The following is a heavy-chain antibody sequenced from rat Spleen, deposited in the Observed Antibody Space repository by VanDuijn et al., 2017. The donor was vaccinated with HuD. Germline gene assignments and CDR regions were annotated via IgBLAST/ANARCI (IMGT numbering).Heavy chain of an antibody. J-gene: IGHJ2*01. Sequence: EVQLVESGGGLVQPGRSLKLSCAASGFTFSSFPMAWVRQAPGKGLEWVAYISTDGDNTYYRDSVKGRFTISRDNAKSTLYLQMDSLRSEDTATYYCARRGSQLAPFDYWGQGVMVTVSS. D-gene: IGHD1-12*01. CDR2: ISTDGDNT. V-gene: IGHV5-25*01. CDR1: GFTFSSFP. CDR3: ARRGSQLAPFDY.